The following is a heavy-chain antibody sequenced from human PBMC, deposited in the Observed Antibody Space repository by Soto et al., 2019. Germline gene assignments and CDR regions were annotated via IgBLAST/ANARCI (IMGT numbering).Heavy chain of an antibody. CDR1: GGSFSGYY. V-gene: IGHV4-34*01. Sequence: QVQLQQWGAGLLKPSETLSLTCAVYGGSFSGYYWSWIRQPPGKGLEWIGEINHSGSTNYNPSLKRRVTISVDTSKNQFSLKLSSVTAADTAVYCCARSVAASLFDYWGQGTLVTVSS. J-gene: IGHJ4*02. CDR2: INHSGST. D-gene: IGHD2-15*01. CDR3: ARSVAASLFDY.